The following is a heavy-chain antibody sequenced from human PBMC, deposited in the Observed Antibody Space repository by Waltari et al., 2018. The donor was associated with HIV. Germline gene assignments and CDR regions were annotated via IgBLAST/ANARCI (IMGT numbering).Heavy chain of an antibody. CDR2: INPNSGGT. D-gene: IGHD3-22*01. J-gene: IGHJ4*02. CDR3: ASIYYDSSGYQGYFDY. CDR1: GYTFTGYY. Sequence: QVQLVQSGAEVKKPGASVKVSCKASGYTFTGYYMHWVRQAPGQGLEWMGWINPNSGGTNYAQKFQGRVTMTRDTSISTAYMELSRLRSDDTAVYYCASIYYDSSGYQGYFDYWGQGTLVTVSS. V-gene: IGHV1-2*02.